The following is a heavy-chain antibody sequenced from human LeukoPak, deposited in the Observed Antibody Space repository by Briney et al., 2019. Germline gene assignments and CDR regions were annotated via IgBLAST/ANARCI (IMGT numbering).Heavy chain of an antibody. V-gene: IGHV4-39*07. CDR2: IYYSGST. CDR3: AREVIGHSYGY. CDR1: GGSISSSSYY. Sequence: SETLSLTCTVSGGSISSSSYYWGWIRQPPGKGLEWIGSIYYSGSTYYNPSLKSRVSMSVDTSKNQFSLKLSSVTAADTAFYYCAREVIGHSYGYWGQGTLVTVSS. J-gene: IGHJ4*02. D-gene: IGHD5-18*01.